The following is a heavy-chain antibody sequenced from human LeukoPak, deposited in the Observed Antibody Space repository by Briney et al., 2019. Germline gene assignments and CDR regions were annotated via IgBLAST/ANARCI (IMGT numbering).Heavy chain of an antibody. Sequence: GGSLRLSCAASGFTFSSYWMSWVRQAPGKGLEWVANINQDGSEKYYVDSVKGRFTISRDNAKNSLYLEMNSLRAEDTGGYYCARDRVAAAGIAYWGQGTLVTVSS. CDR1: GFTFSSYW. J-gene: IGHJ4*02. V-gene: IGHV3-7*01. CDR2: INQDGSEK. D-gene: IGHD6-13*01. CDR3: ARDRVAAAGIAY.